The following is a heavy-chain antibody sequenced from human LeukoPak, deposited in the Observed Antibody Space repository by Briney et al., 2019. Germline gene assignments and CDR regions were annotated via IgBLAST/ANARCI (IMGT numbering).Heavy chain of an antibody. CDR2: MNPNSSNT. CDR1: GYTFTSYD. J-gene: IGHJ6*02. V-gene: IGHV1-8*01. D-gene: IGHD3-22*01. Sequence: GASVKVSCKASGYTFTSYDINWVRQATGQGLEWMGWMNPNSSNTGYAQKFQGRVTMTRNTSISTAYMELSSLRSEDTAVYYCARYYYDSSGYYPSMDVWGQGTTVTVSS. CDR3: ARYYYDSSGYYPSMDV.